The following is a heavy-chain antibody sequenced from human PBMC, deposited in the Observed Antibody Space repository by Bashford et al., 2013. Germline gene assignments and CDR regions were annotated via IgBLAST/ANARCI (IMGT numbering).Heavy chain of an antibody. J-gene: IGHJ6*02. CDR3: ARDEWVAVAGTDYYYGMDV. V-gene: IGHV1-18*01. Sequence: ASVKVSCKASGYNFNSFGITWVRQAPGEGLEWVGWISAYEGNTNYAQKFQGRVTITADESTSTAYMELSSLRSEDTAVYYCARDEWVAVAGTDYYYGMDVVGPRDHGHRLL. D-gene: IGHD6-19*01. CDR1: GYNFNSFG. CDR2: ISAYEGNT.